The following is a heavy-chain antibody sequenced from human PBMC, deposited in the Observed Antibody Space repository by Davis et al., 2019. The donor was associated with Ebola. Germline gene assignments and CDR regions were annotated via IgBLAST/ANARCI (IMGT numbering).Heavy chain of an antibody. D-gene: IGHD2-2*01. CDR1: GGSISSGTYY. Sequence: ETLSLTCSVSGGSISSGTYYWGWVRRPPGKGLEWVSAIGSDYNTHYAESVKGRFTISRENSKNTLYLQMNSLRAEDTAVYYCAKGPSARYYYYYMDVWGKGTTVTVS. J-gene: IGHJ6*03. CDR3: AKGPSARYYYYYMDV. V-gene: IGHV3-53*01. CDR2: IGSDYNT.